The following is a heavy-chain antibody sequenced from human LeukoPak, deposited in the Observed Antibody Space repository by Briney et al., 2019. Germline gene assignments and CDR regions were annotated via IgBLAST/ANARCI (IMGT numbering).Heavy chain of an antibody. Sequence: ASVKVSCKAAGYTFTSYGISSVRQARGQGLEWMGWISAYNGNTNYAQKLQGRVTMTTDTSTSTAYMELRSLRSGDTAVYYCARDMVEYRYCSGGSCYLFDYWGQGALVTVSS. V-gene: IGHV1-18*01. J-gene: IGHJ4*02. CDR2: ISAYNGNT. D-gene: IGHD2-15*01. CDR1: GYTFTSYG. CDR3: ARDMVEYRYCSGGSCYLFDY.